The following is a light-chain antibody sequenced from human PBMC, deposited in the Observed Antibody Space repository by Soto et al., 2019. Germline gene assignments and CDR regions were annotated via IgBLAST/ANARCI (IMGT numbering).Light chain of an antibody. CDR1: QSVSSN. V-gene: IGKV3-15*01. Sequence: EIVMTQSPATLPVSPRERPTLPCTASQSVSSNLAWYQQKPGQAPRLLIYGASTRATGIPARFSGSGSGTEFTLTISSLQSEDFAVYYCQQYNNWPRTFGQGTKVDIK. CDR2: GAS. CDR3: QQYNNWPRT. J-gene: IGKJ1*01.